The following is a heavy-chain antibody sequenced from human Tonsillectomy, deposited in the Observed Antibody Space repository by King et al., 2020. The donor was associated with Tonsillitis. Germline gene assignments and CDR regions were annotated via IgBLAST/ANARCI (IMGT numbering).Heavy chain of an antibody. V-gene: IGHV4-59*01. Sequence: VQLQESGPVLVKPSETLSLTCTVAGGSISSCYWSWIRQPPGKRLEWIGYIYYSGSTNYNHSLKSRVTITVDTSKNQVSLKLSSVTAADTAVYYCAGSGYSYGDDAFDIWGQGTMVTVSS. CDR2: IYYSGST. J-gene: IGHJ3*02. CDR3: AGSGYSYGDDAFDI. D-gene: IGHD5-18*01. CDR1: GGSISSCY.